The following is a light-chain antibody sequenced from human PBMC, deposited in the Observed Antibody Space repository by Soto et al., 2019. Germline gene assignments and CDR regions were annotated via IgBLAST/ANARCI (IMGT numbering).Light chain of an antibody. Sequence: IILTQSPGTLSLSPWERATLSCRASQRISSMYLAWYQQKPGRAPRLIIYGASRRATGIPERFSGSESGTDFTLTISRLEPEDFAVYYCHQYDIPPQTFGRGTKVDIK. CDR1: QRISSMY. CDR2: GAS. CDR3: HQYDIPPQT. V-gene: IGKV3-20*01. J-gene: IGKJ1*01.